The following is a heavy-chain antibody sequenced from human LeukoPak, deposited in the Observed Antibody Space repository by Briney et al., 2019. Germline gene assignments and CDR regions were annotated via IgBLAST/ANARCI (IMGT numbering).Heavy chain of an antibody. J-gene: IGHJ4*02. V-gene: IGHV4-31*03. CDR3: ASGNGYYYRYFDY. CDR2: IHYSGNT. CDR1: DDSISSVCYY. Sequence: PSETLSLTCTVSDDSISSVCYYWTWIRQYPGKGLEWIGYIHYSGNTYYNPSLKSRVTISVDTSKYQFSLKLSSVTAADTAVYYCASGNGYYYRYFDYWGQGTLVTVSS. D-gene: IGHD3-22*01.